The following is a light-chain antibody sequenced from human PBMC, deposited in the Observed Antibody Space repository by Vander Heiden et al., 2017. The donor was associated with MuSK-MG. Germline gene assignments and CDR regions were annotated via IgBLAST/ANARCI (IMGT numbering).Light chain of an antibody. V-gene: IGLV2-14*01. CDR1: SRDVGGHNL. CDR3: VSYTSSDTWV. Sequence: QSALTQPASVSGSPGQSITVSCTGTSRDVGGHNLVSWYQQHPGKAPKLVISDVSDRPSGVSNRFSGSKSGNTASLTISGLQTEDEADYHCVSYTSSDTWVFGGGTKVTVL. CDR2: DVS. J-gene: IGLJ3*02.